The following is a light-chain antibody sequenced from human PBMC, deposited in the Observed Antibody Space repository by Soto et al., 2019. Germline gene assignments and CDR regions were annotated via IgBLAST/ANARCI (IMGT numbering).Light chain of an antibody. CDR3: QVWDGSSDHEEWV. J-gene: IGLJ3*02. V-gene: IGLV3-21*02. CDR2: DDT. CDR1: NIGSKS. Sequence: YELTQPPSLSLAPGQTATITCGGNNIGSKSVHWYQHKPGQAPVLVVYDDTDRPSGIPERFSGSNSGNTAALTISRVEAGDEADYYCQVWDGSSDHEEWVFGGGTKLTVL.